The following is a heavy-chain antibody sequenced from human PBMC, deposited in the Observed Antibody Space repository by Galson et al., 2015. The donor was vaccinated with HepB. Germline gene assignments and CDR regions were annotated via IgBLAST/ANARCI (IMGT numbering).Heavy chain of an antibody. CDR2: IYPGDSDT. D-gene: IGHD6-19*01. CDR1: GYSFTTYW. Sequence: QSGAEVKKPGESLKISCKGSGYSFTTYWIGWVRQMPGKGLEWMGIIYPGDSDTRYSPPFQGRVTISVDKSISTAYLQWSSLKASDTAMYYCARRGKPGYSSGWYNYWGQGTLVTVSS. CDR3: ARRGKPGYSSGWYNY. J-gene: IGHJ4*02. V-gene: IGHV5-51*01.